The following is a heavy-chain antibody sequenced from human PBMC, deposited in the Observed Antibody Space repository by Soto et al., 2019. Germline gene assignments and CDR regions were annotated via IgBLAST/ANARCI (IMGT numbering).Heavy chain of an antibody. CDR1: GFTFSSYG. Sequence: PGGSLRLSCAASGFTFSSYGMHWVRQAPGKGLEWVAVIWYDGSNKYYADSVKGRFTISRDNSKNTLYLQMNSLRAEDTAVYYCAREPRDDFFGPISGSSPVQWVPWFDPWGQGTLVTVSS. V-gene: IGHV3-33*01. CDR3: AREPRDDFFGPISGSSPVQWVPWFDP. CDR2: IWYDGSNK. D-gene: IGHD3-3*01. J-gene: IGHJ5*02.